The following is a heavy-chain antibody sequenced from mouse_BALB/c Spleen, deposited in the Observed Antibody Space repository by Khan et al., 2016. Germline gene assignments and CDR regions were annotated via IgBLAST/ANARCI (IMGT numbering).Heavy chain of an antibody. CDR3: ARGDYDGYYAMDY. J-gene: IGHJ4*01. D-gene: IGHD2-4*01. CDR1: GYSFTGYY. CDR2: ISCYNGAT. V-gene: IGHV1S34*01. Sequence: LVKTGASVKISCKASGYSFTGYYMHWVKQSHGKSLEWFGYISCYNGATNYNQKFKGKATFTVDTSSSTAYMQFNSLTSEDSAVYYSARGDYDGYYAMDYWGQGTSVAVSS.